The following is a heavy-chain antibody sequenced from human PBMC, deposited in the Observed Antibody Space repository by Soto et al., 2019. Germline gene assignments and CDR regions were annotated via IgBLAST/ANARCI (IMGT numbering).Heavy chain of an antibody. D-gene: IGHD3-10*01. CDR3: ARAGPGHFDS. CDR2: INPSVGST. V-gene: IGHV1-46*01. J-gene: IGHJ4*02. CDR1: GYTFTTYN. Sequence: QVQLVQSGAEVRKPGASVKVSCKASGYTFTTYNMHWVRQAPGQGLEWMGVINPSVGSTSYAQKFQGSVTMTRDPATSTVYMELSRLRSEDTAVYYCARAGPGHFDSWGQGTLVTVSS.